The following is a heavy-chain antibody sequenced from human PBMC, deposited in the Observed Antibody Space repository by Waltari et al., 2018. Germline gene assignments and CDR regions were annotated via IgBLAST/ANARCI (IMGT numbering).Heavy chain of an antibody. CDR1: GASISSSY. D-gene: IGHD3-10*01. CDR3: ARMKNNRESAATWYPPSFDS. Sequence: QVHLQESGPGLVKSSETLSLTCSVSGASISSSYWSWIRQSAAQGLEWIGRIYTTGTPNYSPSLTSRVTMSIDTSKNLLSLNLRSVTAADTGIYYCARMKNNRESAATWYPPSFDSWGQGILVTISS. V-gene: IGHV4-4*07. CDR2: IYTTGTP. J-gene: IGHJ5*01.